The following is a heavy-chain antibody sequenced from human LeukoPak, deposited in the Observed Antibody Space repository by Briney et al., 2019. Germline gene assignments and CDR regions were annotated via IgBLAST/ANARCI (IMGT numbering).Heavy chain of an antibody. CDR2: IYYSGRT. J-gene: IGHJ4*02. V-gene: IGHV4-59*01. CDR1: GGSISSYA. CDR3: ARDTGYSSGWSD. D-gene: IGHD6-19*01. Sequence: SSETLSLTCTVSGGSISSYAWSWVRQAPGRGLEWIGYIYYSGRTTYNPSLRSRVTISVDTSKNQFSPKLSSVTAADTAVYYCARDTGYSSGWSDWGQGTLVTVSS.